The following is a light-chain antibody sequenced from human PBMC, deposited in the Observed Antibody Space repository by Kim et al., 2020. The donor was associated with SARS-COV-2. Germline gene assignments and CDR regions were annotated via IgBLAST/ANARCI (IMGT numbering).Light chain of an antibody. Sequence: VSPGQTASITCSGDKLGDKYACWYQQKPGQSPVLVIYQVSKRPSGIPERFSGSNSGNTATLTISGTQAMDEADYYCQAWDSSTHVVFGGGTQLTVL. V-gene: IGLV3-1*01. CDR1: KLGDKY. J-gene: IGLJ2*01. CDR2: QVS. CDR3: QAWDSSTHVV.